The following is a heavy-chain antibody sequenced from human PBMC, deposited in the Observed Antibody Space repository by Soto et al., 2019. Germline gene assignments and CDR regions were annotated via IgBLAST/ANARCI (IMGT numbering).Heavy chain of an antibody. V-gene: IGHV1-3*01. D-gene: IGHD7-27*01. J-gene: IGHJ4*02. CDR2: INAGNGNT. Sequence: ASVKVSCKASGYTFTGYAMHWVRQAPGQRLEWMGWINAGNGNTKYSQKFQGRVTMTRDTSKSTAFMELSSLTSEDTAVYYCARGPRNWGVDYWGQGTLVTVSS. CDR1: GYTFTGYA. CDR3: ARGPRNWGVDY.